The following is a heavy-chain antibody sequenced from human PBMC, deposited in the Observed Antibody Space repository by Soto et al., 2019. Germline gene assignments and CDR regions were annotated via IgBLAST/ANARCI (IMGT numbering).Heavy chain of an antibody. J-gene: IGHJ6*02. CDR1: GGTFSSYA. CDR3: ARGYTAMVTYYYYGMDV. Sequence: ASVKVSCKASGGTFSSYAISWVRQAPGQGLEWMGGIIPIFGTANYAQKFQGRVTITADESTSTAYMELSSLRSEDTAVYYCARGYTAMVTYYYYGMDVWGQGTRVTVSS. D-gene: IGHD5-18*01. CDR2: IIPIFGTA. V-gene: IGHV1-69*13.